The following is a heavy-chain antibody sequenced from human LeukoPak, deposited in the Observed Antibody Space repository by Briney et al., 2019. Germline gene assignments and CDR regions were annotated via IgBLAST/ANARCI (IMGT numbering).Heavy chain of an antibody. CDR2: IFCGGST. CDR1: GGSISGSNHY. Sequence: SETLSLTCNVSGGSISGSNHYWGWIRQPPGKGLEWIGSIFCGGSTYYNPSLKSRVTISVDTSKNQFSLTLRSVTAADTTVYFCARHGGYFLSSGSVDNWGRGTLVTVSS. J-gene: IGHJ4*02. D-gene: IGHD3-22*01. V-gene: IGHV4-39*01. CDR3: ARHGGYFLSSGSVDN.